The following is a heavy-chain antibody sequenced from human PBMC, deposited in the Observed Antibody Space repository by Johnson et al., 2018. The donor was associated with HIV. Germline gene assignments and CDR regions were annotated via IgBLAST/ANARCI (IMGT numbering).Heavy chain of an antibody. D-gene: IGHD3-22*01. V-gene: IGHV3-13*01. CDR2: IGTAGDK. J-gene: IGHJ3*02. CDR3: ARNRGYWDAFDI. CDR1: RLARS. Sequence: VQLVESGGGLVQPGGSLRLSCAASRLARSWVRQAPGQGLEGVSAIGTAGDKYYPGSVKGRFTIARENAKNSLYLQMNSLRPEDTAVYYCARNRGYWDAFDIWGQGTMVTVSS.